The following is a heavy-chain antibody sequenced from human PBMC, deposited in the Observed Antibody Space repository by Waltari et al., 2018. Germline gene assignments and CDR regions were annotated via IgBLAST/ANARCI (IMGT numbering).Heavy chain of an antibody. J-gene: IGHJ6*02. D-gene: IGHD5-12*01. CDR2: ILPIFGTA. V-gene: IGHV1-69*05. Sequence: QVQLVQSGAEVKKPGSSVKVSCKASGGTFSSYAISWVRQAPGQGPGWMGGILPIFGTANYAQKFQGRVTITTDESTSTAYMELSSLRSEDTAVYYCARLLSGYDHLKGDPYYGMDVWGQGTTVTVSS. CDR3: ARLLSGYDHLKGDPYYGMDV. CDR1: GGTFSSYA.